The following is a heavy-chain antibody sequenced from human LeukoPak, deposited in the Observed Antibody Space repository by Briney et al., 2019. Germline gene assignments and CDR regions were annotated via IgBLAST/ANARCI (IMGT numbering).Heavy chain of an antibody. CDR1: GFTFSSYG. Sequence: GGSLRLSCAASGFTFSSYGMHWARQAPGKGLEWVAVISYDGSNKYYADSVKGRFTISRDNAKDSLYLQMNSLRAEDTAVYYCARVGGCGGDCYFWYFDLWGRGTLVTVSS. D-gene: IGHD2-21*02. CDR2: ISYDGSNK. V-gene: IGHV3-30*03. CDR3: ARVGGCGGDCYFWYFDL. J-gene: IGHJ2*01.